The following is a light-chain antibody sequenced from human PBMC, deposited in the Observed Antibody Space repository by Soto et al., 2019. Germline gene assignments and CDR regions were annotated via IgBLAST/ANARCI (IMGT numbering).Light chain of an antibody. V-gene: IGLV2-14*01. CDR1: SSDVGGYNY. J-gene: IGLJ1*01. CDR3: SSYTSSSILYV. CDR2: DVS. Sequence: QSVLTQPASVSGSPGQSITISCTGTSSDVGGYNYVSWYQQHSGKAPKLMIYDVSNRPSGVSNRFSGSKSGNTASLTISGLQAEDEADYYCSSYTSSSILYVFGTGTKVTVL.